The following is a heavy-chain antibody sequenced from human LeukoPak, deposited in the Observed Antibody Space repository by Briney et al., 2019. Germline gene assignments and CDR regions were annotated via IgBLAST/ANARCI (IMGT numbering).Heavy chain of an antibody. D-gene: IGHD3-22*01. CDR3: AREKYYYDSSGYYAVGY. CDR2: IYPGDSDT. CDR1: GYSFTSYW. Sequence: GESLKISCKGSGYSFTSYWIGWVRQMPGKGLGWMGIIYPGDSDTRYSPSFQGQVTISADKSISTAYLQWSSLKASDTAMYYCAREKYYYDSSGYYAVGYWGQGTLVTVSS. J-gene: IGHJ4*02. V-gene: IGHV5-51*01.